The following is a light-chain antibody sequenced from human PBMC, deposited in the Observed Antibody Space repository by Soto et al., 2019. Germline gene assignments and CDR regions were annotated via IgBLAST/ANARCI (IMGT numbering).Light chain of an antibody. Sequence: QSALTQPASVSGSPGQSITISCTGTRSDVGGYKYVSWYQQHPGKAPKLMIFDVSNRPSGVSNRFSGSKSGNTASLTISGLQAEDDADYYCSSHTSITTYVFGTGTKLTVL. CDR2: DVS. V-gene: IGLV2-14*01. CDR1: RSDVGGYKY. J-gene: IGLJ1*01. CDR3: SSHTSITTYV.